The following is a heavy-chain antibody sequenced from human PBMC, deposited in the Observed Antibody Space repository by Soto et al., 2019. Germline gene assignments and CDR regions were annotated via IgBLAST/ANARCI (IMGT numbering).Heavy chain of an antibody. J-gene: IGHJ6*02. V-gene: IGHV4-39*01. CDR2: FYYSGST. D-gene: IGHD2-8*01. CDR1: GGSISSGTYS. Sequence: QLQLQESGPGLVKPSETLSLTCTVSGGSISSGTYSWGWIRQPPGKGLEWIGTFYYSGSTYYNPSRKSRVTISVDTSKNQFSLKVSSVTAADTAVYYCARLGGYCTTSCYGYYAMDVWGQGTTVTVSS. CDR3: ARLGGYCTTSCYGYYAMDV.